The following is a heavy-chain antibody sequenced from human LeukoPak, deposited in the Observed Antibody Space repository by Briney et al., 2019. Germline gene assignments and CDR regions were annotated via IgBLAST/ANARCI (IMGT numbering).Heavy chain of an antibody. V-gene: IGHV3-30*02. D-gene: IGHD6-13*01. Sequence: QPGGSLRLSCASSGFTFTNYGMHWVRQAPGKGLEWLAFIQFDGTNKYYADCVKGRFTVSRDNSKNTLSLQMNSLRAEDTALYYCAKDDSQSSGWYYGFSDYWGQGTLVTVSS. CDR3: AKDDSQSSGWYYGFSDY. J-gene: IGHJ4*02. CDR1: GFTFTNYG. CDR2: IQFDGTNK.